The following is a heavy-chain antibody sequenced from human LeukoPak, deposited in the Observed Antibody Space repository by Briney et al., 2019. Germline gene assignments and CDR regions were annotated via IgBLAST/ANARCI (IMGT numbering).Heavy chain of an antibody. CDR1: DGSMSSYY. CDR3: ARGYYYYGGGRNWFDP. CDR2: IHTSWTT. Sequence: SETLSLTCTVSDGSMSSYYWSVIRQPAGKGLEWIGRIHTSWTTYYNPSLKSRVTMSVDTSRNQFSLRLTSVTAADTAVYYCARGYYYYGGGRNWFDPWGQGTLVTVSS. D-gene: IGHD2/OR15-2a*01. V-gene: IGHV4-4*07. J-gene: IGHJ5*02.